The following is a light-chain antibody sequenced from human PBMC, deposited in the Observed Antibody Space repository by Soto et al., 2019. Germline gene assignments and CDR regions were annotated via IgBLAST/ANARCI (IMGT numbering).Light chain of an antibody. J-gene: IGLJ1*01. CDR1: SSDVGGYKY. Sequence: QSALTQPPSASGSPGQSVTISCTGTSSDVGGYKYVSWYQQHPGKAPKVMIYEVSKRPSGVPDRFSGSKSGNTASLSVSGLQAEDEADYYCSSYAGSNNADVFGTGTKLTVL. V-gene: IGLV2-8*01. CDR3: SSYAGSNNADV. CDR2: EVS.